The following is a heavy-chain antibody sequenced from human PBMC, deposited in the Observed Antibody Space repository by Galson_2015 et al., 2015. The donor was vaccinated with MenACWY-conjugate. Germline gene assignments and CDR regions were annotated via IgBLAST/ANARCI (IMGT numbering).Heavy chain of an antibody. Sequence: SLRLSCAASGFTFSSYSMNWVRQAPGKGLEWVSYISSSSSTIYYADSVKGRFTISRDNAKNSLYLQMNSLRAEDTAVYYCARETVRYMGRVSVAGTASDVWGQGATVTVSS. CDR3: ARETVRYMGRVSVAGTASDV. CDR1: GFTFSSYS. D-gene: IGHD6-19*01. V-gene: IGHV3-48*04. CDR2: ISSSSSTI. J-gene: IGHJ6*02.